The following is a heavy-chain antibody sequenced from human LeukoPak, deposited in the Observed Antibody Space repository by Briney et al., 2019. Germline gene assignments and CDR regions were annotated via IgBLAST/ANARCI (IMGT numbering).Heavy chain of an antibody. CDR1: GFTFSSYS. CDR2: ISSSSSYI. CDR3: ARSPRYGDYEDDAFDI. V-gene: IGHV3-21*01. D-gene: IGHD4-17*01. J-gene: IGHJ3*02. Sequence: GGSLRLSCAASGFTFSSYSMNWVRQAPGKGLEWVSSISSSSSYIYYADSVKGRFTISRGNAKNSLYLQMNSLRAEDTAVYYCARSPRYGDYEDDAFDIWGQGTMVTVSS.